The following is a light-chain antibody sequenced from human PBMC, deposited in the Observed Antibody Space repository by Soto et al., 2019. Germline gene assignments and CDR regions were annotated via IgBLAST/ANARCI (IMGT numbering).Light chain of an antibody. Sequence: EIVLTQSPATLSVSPGERATLYCRASQSVSSYLAWYQQKPGQAPRLLIYDASNRATGIPARFSGSGSGTDFTLTISSLEPEDFAVYYCQQRSNWPYTFGQGTKLEIK. V-gene: IGKV3-11*01. J-gene: IGKJ2*01. CDR3: QQRSNWPYT. CDR1: QSVSSY. CDR2: DAS.